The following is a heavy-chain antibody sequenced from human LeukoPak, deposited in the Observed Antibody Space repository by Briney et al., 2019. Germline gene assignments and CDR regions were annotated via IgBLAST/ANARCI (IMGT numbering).Heavy chain of an antibody. V-gene: IGHV5-51*01. CDR1: GYSLTSYW. J-gene: IGHJ4*02. CDR2: IYPGDSDT. D-gene: IGHD3-10*01. CDR3: ARHVVRRKYYFDY. Sequence: GESLKISCKGSGYSLTSYWIGWVRQMPGKGLEWMGIIYPGDSDTRYSPSFQGQVTISADKSTSTAYLQWSSLKASDTAMYYCARHVVRRKYYFDYWGQGTLVTASS.